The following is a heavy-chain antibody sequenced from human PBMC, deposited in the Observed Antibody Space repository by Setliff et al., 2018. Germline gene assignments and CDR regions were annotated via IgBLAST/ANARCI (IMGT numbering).Heavy chain of an antibody. D-gene: IGHD3-10*01. J-gene: IGHJ6*04. CDR2: ISAYNGNT. Sequence: ASVKVSCKASGYTFTSYGISWVRQAPGQGLEWMGWISAYNGNTNYAQKLQGRVTMTTDTSTSTAYMELRSLRSDDTAVYYCARDVGPPDEAIWFGAYMDVWGKGTTVTVSS. V-gene: IGHV1-18*01. CDR1: GYTFTSYG. CDR3: ARDVGPPDEAIWFGAYMDV.